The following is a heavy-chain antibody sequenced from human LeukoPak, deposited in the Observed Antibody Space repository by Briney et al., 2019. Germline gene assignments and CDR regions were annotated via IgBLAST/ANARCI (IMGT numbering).Heavy chain of an antibody. V-gene: IGHV3-30-3*01. D-gene: IGHD5-18*01. CDR3: ARDRDTAMGL. CDR1: GFTFSNYA. CDR2: ISYDGNDK. Sequence: PGGSLRLSCAASGFTFSNYAMHWVRQAPGKGLEWVAIISYDGNDKYYTDSVKGRFTISRDKSKNTLYLQMNSLRVEDTAVYYCARDRDTAMGLWGQGTLVTVSS. J-gene: IGHJ4*02.